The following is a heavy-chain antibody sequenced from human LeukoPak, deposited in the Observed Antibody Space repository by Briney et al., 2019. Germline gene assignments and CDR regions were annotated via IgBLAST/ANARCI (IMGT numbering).Heavy chain of an antibody. CDR3: ARNAVSYYYYMDV. D-gene: IGHD1-1*01. CDR2: IYYSGST. J-gene: IGHJ6*03. V-gene: IGHV4-39*07. CDR1: GGSISSSNYY. Sequence: PSETLSLTCTVSGGSISSSNYYWAWIRQPPGKGLAWMGTIYYSGSTYYNPSLKSRVTISVDTSKNQFSLKLSSVTAADTAVYYCARNAVSYYYYMDVWGKGTTVTVSS.